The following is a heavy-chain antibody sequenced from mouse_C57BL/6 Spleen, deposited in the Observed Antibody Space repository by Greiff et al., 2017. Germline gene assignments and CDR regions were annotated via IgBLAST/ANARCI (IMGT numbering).Heavy chain of an antibody. J-gene: IGHJ1*03. CDR2: IDPETGGT. Sequence: QVQLQQSGAELVRPGASVKLSCKASGYTFTDYEMHWVKQTPVHGLEWIGAIDPETGGTAYNQKFKGKAILTADKSSSTAYMELRSLTSEDSAVYYCRDYYGIFHWYYGVWGTGATVTVAS. V-gene: IGHV1-15*01. D-gene: IGHD1-1*01. CDR3: RDYYGIFHWYYGV. CDR1: GYTFTDYE.